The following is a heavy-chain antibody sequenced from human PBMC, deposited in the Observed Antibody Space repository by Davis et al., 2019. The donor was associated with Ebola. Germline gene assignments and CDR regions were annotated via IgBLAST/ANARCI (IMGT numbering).Heavy chain of an antibody. V-gene: IGHV3-74*01. CDR3: ARDAEAMVTRWFDR. Sequence: GESLKISCAASGFTFSSYWMHRVRPAPGKGLVLVLRINSDGSSTNYADSVKGRFTIYRDNAKNTLYLQMNSLGPEDTAVYYCARDAEAMVTRWFDRWGQGTLVTVSS. J-gene: IGHJ5*02. D-gene: IGHD5-18*01. CDR2: INSDGSST. CDR1: GFTFSSYW.